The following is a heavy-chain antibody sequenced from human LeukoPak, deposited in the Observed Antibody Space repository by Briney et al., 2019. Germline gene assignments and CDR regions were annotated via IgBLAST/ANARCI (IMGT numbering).Heavy chain of an antibody. CDR3: AGPLEFGIFGVFTPPPDV. CDR1: GGTFSSCA. V-gene: IGHV1-69*04. Sequence: SVKVSCKASGGTFSSCAISWVRQAPGQGLEWMGRIIPIFGIANYAQKFPGRVTITAYKSTSTTSMELSSLRSEDTAVYYCAGPLEFGIFGVFTPPPDVWAQGTTVTVS. D-gene: IGHD3-3*01. J-gene: IGHJ6*02. CDR2: IIPIFGIA.